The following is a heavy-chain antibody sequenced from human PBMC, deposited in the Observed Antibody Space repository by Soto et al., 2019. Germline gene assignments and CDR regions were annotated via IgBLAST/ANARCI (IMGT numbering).Heavy chain of an antibody. CDR1: GYTFTSYY. D-gene: IGHD2-15*01. CDR2: INPSGGST. CDR3: ARDRGSTTVGTDIVVVVAATFSFDI. Sequence: AASVKVSCKASGYTFTSYYMHWVRQAPGQGLEWMGIINPSGGSTSYAQKFQGRVTMTRDTSTSTVYMELSSLRSEDTAVYYCARDRGSTTVGTDIVVVVAATFSFDIWGQGTMVTVSS. J-gene: IGHJ3*02. V-gene: IGHV1-46*01.